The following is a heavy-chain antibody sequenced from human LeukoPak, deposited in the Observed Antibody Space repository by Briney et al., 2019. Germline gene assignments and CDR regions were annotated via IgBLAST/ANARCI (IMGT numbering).Heavy chain of an antibody. Sequence: GGSLRLSCAASGFTFSSYEMNWVRQAPGKGLEWVSHISSSGSTIYYADSVKGRFTISRDNAKNSLYLQMNSLRAEDTAVYYCARDLGGYYEIDYWGQGTLVTVSS. D-gene: IGHD3-22*01. CDR1: GFTFSSYE. J-gene: IGHJ4*02. CDR2: ISSSGSTI. CDR3: ARDLGGYYEIDY. V-gene: IGHV3-48*03.